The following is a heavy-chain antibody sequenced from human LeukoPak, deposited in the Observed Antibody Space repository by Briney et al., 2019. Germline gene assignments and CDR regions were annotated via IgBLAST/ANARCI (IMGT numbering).Heavy chain of an antibody. CDR2: ISSSGSTI. V-gene: IGHV3-48*03. CDR1: GFTFSGYE. Sequence: PGGSLRPSCAASGFTFSGYEMNWVRQAPGKGLEWVSYISSSGSTIYYADSVKGRFTISRDNAKNSLYLQMNSLRAEDTAVYYCARDLLAVAGKNYWGQGTLVTVSS. J-gene: IGHJ4*02. CDR3: ARDLLAVAGKNY. D-gene: IGHD6-19*01.